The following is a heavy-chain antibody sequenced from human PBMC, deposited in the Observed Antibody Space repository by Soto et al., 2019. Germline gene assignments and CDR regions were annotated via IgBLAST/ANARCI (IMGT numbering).Heavy chain of an antibody. CDR2: IYWDDDR. D-gene: IGHD1-1*01. V-gene: IGHV2-5*02. J-gene: IGHJ4*02. CDR3: AHGQGGYNWNDGVFDY. CDR1: GFSLTTTGVG. Sequence: QITLKESGPAVVEPTQTLTLTCTFSGFSLTTTGVGVGWIRQSPGKALEYLALIYWDDDRRYSPSLKSRLTITRNTSRTQVALTRSNMDPVSRATYYGAHGQGGYNWNDGVFDYWGEGTLVTASS.